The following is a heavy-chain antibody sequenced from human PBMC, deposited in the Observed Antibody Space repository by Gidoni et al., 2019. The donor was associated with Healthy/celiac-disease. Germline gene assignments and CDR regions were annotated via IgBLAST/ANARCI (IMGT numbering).Heavy chain of an antibody. J-gene: IGHJ4*02. CDR3: ARDSGQYSTDYNY. Sequence: LVQSGAEVKKPGSSVKVSSKASGGTFSSYAISWVRQAPGQGLEWMGRIIPILGIANYAQKFQGRVTITADKSTSTAYMELSSLRSEDTAVYYCARDSGQYSTDYNYWGQGTLVTVSS. CDR2: IIPILGIA. V-gene: IGHV1-69*04. CDR1: GGTFSSYA. D-gene: IGHD6-6*01.